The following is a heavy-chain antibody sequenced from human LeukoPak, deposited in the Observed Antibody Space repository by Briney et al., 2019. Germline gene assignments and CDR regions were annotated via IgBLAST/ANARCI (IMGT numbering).Heavy chain of an antibody. CDR1: GYSFTSYW. V-gene: IGHV5-51*01. J-gene: IGHJ6*02. D-gene: IGHD5-18*01. CDR3: ARSDTAMDKPDYYYYGMDV. Sequence: GESLKISCKGSGYSFTSYWIGWVRQMPGKGLEWMGIIYPGDSDTRYSPSFQGQVTISADKSISTAYLQWSSLKASDTAMYYCARSDTAMDKPDYYYYGMDVWGQGTTVTVSS. CDR2: IYPGDSDT.